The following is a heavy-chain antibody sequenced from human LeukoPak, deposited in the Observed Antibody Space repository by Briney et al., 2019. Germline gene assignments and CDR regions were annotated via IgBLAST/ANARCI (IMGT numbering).Heavy chain of an antibody. J-gene: IGHJ3*02. CDR2: ISAYNGNT. CDR3: ARGPYRIAAAGIDAFDI. V-gene: IGHV1-18*01. CDR1: GYTFTSYG. Sequence: ASVKVSCKASGYTFTSYGISWVRQAPGQGLEWMGWISAYNGNTNYAQKLQGRVTMTTDTSTSTAYMELRSLRPDDTAVYYCARGPYRIAAAGIDAFDIWGQGTMVTVSS. D-gene: IGHD6-13*01.